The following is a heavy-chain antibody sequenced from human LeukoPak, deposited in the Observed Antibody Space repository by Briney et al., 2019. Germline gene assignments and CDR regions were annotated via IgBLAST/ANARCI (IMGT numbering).Heavy chain of an antibody. CDR3: ARESLTGLDDFWSGTNGFDP. D-gene: IGHD3-3*01. CDR1: GGSISSGGYY. Sequence: PSQTLSLTCTVSGGSISSGGYYWSWIRQPPGKGLEWIGYIYHSGSTYYNPSLKSRVTISVDRSKNQFSLKLSSVTAADTAVYYCARESLTGLDDFWSGTNGFDPWGQGTLVTVSS. CDR2: IYHSGST. J-gene: IGHJ5*02. V-gene: IGHV4-30-2*01.